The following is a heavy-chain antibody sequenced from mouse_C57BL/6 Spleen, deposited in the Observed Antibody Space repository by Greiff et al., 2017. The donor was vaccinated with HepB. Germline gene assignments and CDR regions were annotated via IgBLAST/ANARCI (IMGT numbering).Heavy chain of an antibody. CDR2: IWRGGST. Sequence: VQLQQSGPGLAQPSQSLSITCTVSGFSLTSYGVHWVRQSPGKGLEWLGVIWRGGSTDYNAAYMSRLSITKDNSKSRVFFKMISLQAADAAIYYCAKRGAHAASYAMDYWGQGTSVTVSS. V-gene: IGHV2-5*01. CDR1: GFSLTSYG. J-gene: IGHJ4*01. D-gene: IGHD3-2*02. CDR3: AKRGAHAASYAMDY.